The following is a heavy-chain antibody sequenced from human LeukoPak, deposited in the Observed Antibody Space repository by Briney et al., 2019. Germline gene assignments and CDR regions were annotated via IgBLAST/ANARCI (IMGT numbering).Heavy chain of an antibody. V-gene: IGHV1-18*01. D-gene: IGHD6-13*01. Sequence: GASVKVSCKASGYTFTTYSISWVRQAPGQGLEWMGWISAYNGNTNYAQKFQGRVTMTTDTSTSTAYMELRSLRSDDTAVYYCAREEGAPIAAANVWGLGTMITVSS. CDR1: GYTFTTYS. CDR3: AREEGAPIAAANV. CDR2: ISAYNGNT. J-gene: IGHJ3*01.